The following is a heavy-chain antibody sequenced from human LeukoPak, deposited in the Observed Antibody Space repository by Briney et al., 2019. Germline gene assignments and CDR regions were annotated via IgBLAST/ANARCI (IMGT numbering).Heavy chain of an antibody. D-gene: IGHD5-12*01. J-gene: IGHJ4*02. CDR2: ISWNSGSI. Sequence: GRSLRLSCAASGFTFDDYAMHWVRQAPGKGLEWVSGISWNSGSIGYADSVKGRFTISRDNAKNSLYLQMNSLRAEDTAVYYCAREGYSGYDWPGYWGQGTLVTVSS. CDR3: AREGYSGYDWPGY. V-gene: IGHV3-9*01. CDR1: GFTFDDYA.